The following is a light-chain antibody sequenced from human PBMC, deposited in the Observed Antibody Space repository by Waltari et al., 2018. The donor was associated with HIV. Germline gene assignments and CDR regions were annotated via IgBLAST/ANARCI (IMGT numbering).Light chain of an antibody. J-gene: IGKJ4*01. CDR2: WAS. CDR1: QSVLYSSNNKNY. V-gene: IGKV4-1*01. Sequence: SPDSLAESLGERATINCKSSQSVLYSSNNKNYLAWYQQKPGQPPELLIYWASTRESGVPDRFSGSGSATDFTLTISSLQAEDVAVYYCQQYYSTPLTFGGGTQVEIK. CDR3: QQYYSTPLT.